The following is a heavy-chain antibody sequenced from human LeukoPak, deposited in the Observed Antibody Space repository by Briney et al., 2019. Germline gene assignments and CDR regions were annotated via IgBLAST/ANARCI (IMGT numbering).Heavy chain of an antibody. J-gene: IGHJ4*02. D-gene: IGHD3-22*01. Sequence: GGSLRLSCAVSGITLSNYGMSWVRQAPGKGLEWVSGISGSGGNTYYADSVEGRFTISRDNSKNTLYLQMNSLRAEGTAVYFCAKRGVVIRVILVGFHKEAYYFDSWGQGALVTVSS. CDR1: GITLSNYG. CDR2: ISGSGGNT. CDR3: AKRGVVIRVILVGFHKEAYYFDS. V-gene: IGHV3-23*01.